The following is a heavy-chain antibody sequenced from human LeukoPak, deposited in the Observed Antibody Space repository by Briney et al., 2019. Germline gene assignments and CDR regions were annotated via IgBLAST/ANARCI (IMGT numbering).Heavy chain of an antibody. Sequence: PSQTLSLTCTVSGGSISSGSYYWSWIRQPPGKGLEWIGYIYYSGSTNYNPSLKSRVTISVDTSKNQFSLKLSSVTAADTAVYYCARGWRHDYWGQGTLVTVSS. CDR1: GGSISSGSYY. J-gene: IGHJ4*02. CDR2: IYYSGST. V-gene: IGHV4-61*01. CDR3: ARGWRHDY. D-gene: IGHD2-15*01.